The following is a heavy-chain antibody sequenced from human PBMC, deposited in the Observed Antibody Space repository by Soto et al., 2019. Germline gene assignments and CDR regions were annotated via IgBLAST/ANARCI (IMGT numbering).Heavy chain of an antibody. CDR2: IYYSGST. CDR1: GGSISSYY. Sequence: SETLSLTCTVSGGSISSYYWSWIRQPPGKGLGWIGYIYYSGSTNYNPSLKSRVTISVDTSKNQFSLKLSSVTAADTAVYYCARIAAAWGYYYYMDVWGKGTTVTVSS. J-gene: IGHJ6*03. CDR3: ARIAAAWGYYYYMDV. V-gene: IGHV4-59*08. D-gene: IGHD6-13*01.